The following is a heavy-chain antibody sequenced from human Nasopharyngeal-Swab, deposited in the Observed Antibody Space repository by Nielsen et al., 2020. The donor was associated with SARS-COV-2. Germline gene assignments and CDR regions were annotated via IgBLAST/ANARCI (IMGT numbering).Heavy chain of an antibody. J-gene: IGHJ4*02. CDR1: GGSIKSYY. CDR3: ARDSNGWHY. V-gene: IGHV4-59*01. D-gene: IGHD6-19*01. CDR2: FFYSGTP. Sequence: SETLSLTCTVSGGSIKSYYWSWVRQPPGKGLEWIGNFFYSGTPNYNPSLKSRVTISVDAPRNQFSLRLNSVTSADTAMYYCARDSNGWHYWGQGTLVTVSS.